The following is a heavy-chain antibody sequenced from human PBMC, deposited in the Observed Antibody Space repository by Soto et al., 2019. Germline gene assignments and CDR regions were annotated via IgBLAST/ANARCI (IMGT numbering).Heavy chain of an antibody. J-gene: IGHJ5*02. CDR2: IYPGDSDT. V-gene: IGHV5-51*01. CDR1: GYAFSSYW. Sequence: PGESLKISCQGSGYAFSSYWIAWVRQMPGKGLEWMGIIYPGDSDTRYSPSFQGQVTISVDKSITTAYLQWSSLKASDTAMYYCARGYCTATICDPWFDPWGQGTLATVSS. D-gene: IGHD2-8*02. CDR3: ARGYCTATICDPWFDP.